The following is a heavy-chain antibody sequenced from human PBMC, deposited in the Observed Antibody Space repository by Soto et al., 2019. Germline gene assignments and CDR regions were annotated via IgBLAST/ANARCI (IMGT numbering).Heavy chain of an antibody. J-gene: IGHJ4*02. CDR2: IYWDDDK. D-gene: IGHD6-13*01. Sequence: QITLKESGPTLVKPTQTLTLTCTFSGFSLSTSGVGVGWIRQPPGKALEWLGRIYWDDDKRYSPSLKSRLTNYPDTSKNQVVLTKKIMNPVETATYYCPHNKAAASFFDYWGRGTLVTVSS. V-gene: IGHV2-5*02. CDR1: GFSLSTSGVG. CDR3: PHNKAAASFFDY.